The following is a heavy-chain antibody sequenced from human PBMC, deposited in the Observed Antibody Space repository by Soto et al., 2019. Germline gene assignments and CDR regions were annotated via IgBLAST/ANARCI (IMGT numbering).Heavy chain of an antibody. D-gene: IGHD3-3*01. Sequence: GGSLRLSCAASGFTFSSYSINWVRQAPGKGLEWVSYISSSSSTIYYADSVKGRFTFSRDNAKNSLYLKMNSLRAEDTAVYYCARDEGESSYYVFWSGYLDYYYYYMDVWGKGTTVTVSS. V-gene: IGHV3-48*01. CDR2: ISSSSSTI. CDR1: GFTFSSYS. CDR3: ARDEGESSYYVFWSGYLDYYYYYMDV. J-gene: IGHJ6*03.